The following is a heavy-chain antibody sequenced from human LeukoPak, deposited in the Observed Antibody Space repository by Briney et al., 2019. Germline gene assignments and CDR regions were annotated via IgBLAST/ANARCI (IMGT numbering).Heavy chain of an antibody. CDR1: GYTFTSSD. CDR2: MNPNSGKT. D-gene: IGHD6-19*01. J-gene: IGHJ4*02. V-gene: IGHV1-8*01. CDR3: AQGGYSSGNHFFDY. Sequence: ASVKVSCKASGYTFTSSDISWVRQATGQGPEWMGWMNPNSGKTGYAQKFQGRVTMTTDSSKSTAYMELSSLRSEDTAVYYCAQGGYSSGNHFFDYWGQGTLVTVSS.